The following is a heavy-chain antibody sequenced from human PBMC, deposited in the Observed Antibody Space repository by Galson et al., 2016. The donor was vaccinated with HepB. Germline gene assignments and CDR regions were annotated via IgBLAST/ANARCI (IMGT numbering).Heavy chain of an antibody. CDR3: ARELVVTPLYDAFDI. D-gene: IGHD3-22*01. Sequence: SLRLSCAASGFTVSSNYMSWVRQAPGKGREWVSVIYSGGSTYYADSVKGRFTISRNNSKNTLYLQMNSLRAEDTAVYYCARELVVTPLYDAFDIWGQGTMVTVSS. J-gene: IGHJ3*02. V-gene: IGHV3-53*01. CDR2: IYSGGST. CDR1: GFTVSSNY.